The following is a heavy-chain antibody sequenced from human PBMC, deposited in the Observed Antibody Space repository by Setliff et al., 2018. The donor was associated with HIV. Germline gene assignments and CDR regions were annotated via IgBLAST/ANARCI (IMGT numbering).Heavy chain of an antibody. Sequence: SETLSLTCSVSGGSITTTDYYWAWIRQPPGKGLEWIGYIYHAGNTYYNPSLKSRVTISVDTSKNQISLRLNSLTAADTAVYYCARGTTLNVVPDAFDIWGQGTMVTVSS. CDR2: IYHAGNT. CDR1: GGSITTTDYY. J-gene: IGHJ3*02. CDR3: ARGTTLNVVPDAFDI. V-gene: IGHV4-39*07. D-gene: IGHD4-17*01.